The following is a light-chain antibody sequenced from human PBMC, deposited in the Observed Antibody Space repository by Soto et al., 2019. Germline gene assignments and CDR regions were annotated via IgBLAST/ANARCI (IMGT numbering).Light chain of an antibody. J-gene: IGLJ1*01. V-gene: IGLV2-14*01. CDR2: EVS. CDR1: SSDVGGYNY. Sequence: QSVLTQPASVSGSPGQSITISCTGTSSDVGGYNYVSWYQQHPGKAPKLLIYEVSNRPSGVSNRFSASKSGNTASLTISGLQAEDEADYYCNSYTSSTTYVFGTGTKLPS. CDR3: NSYTSSTTYV.